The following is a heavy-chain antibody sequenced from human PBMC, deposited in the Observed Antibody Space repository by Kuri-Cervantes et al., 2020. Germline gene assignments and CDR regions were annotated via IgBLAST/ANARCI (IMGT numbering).Heavy chain of an antibody. CDR1: GFTFSSYS. V-gene: IGHV3-21*01. CDR2: ISSSSSYI. Sequence: GESLKISCAASGFTFSSYSMNWVRQAPGKGLEWVSSISSSSSYIYYADSVKGRFTISRDNAKNTLYLQMNSLRAEDTAVYYCARVGLYYYYMYVWGKGTTVTVSS. J-gene: IGHJ6*03. CDR3: ARVGLYYYYMYV.